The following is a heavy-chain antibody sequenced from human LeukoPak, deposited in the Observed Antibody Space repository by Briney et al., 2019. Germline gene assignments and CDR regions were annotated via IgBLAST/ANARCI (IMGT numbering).Heavy chain of an antibody. CDR3: ARVYSIAARPFDY. CDR2: IYYSGST. V-gene: IGHV4-59*08. J-gene: IGHJ4*02. CDR1: GGSISSYY. Sequence: KPSETLSLTCTVSGGSISSYYWSWIRQPPGKGLEWIGYIYYSGSTNYNPSLKSRVTISVDTSKDQFSLKLSSVTAADTAVYYCARVYSIAARPFDYWGQGTLVTVSS. D-gene: IGHD6-6*01.